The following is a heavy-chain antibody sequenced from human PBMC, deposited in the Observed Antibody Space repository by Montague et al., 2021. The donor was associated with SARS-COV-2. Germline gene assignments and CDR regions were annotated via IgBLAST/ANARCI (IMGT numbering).Heavy chain of an antibody. CDR1: GFSLSTSGMC. Sequence: PALVKPTQTLTLTCTFSGFSLSTSGMCVSWIRQPPGKALEWLARIDWDDDKHYSPSLKTRLTISKDTSKNQVVLTMTNMDPVDTATYYCARTAYDILSCNLIDFDHWGQGTLVTVSS. CDR3: ARTAYDILSCNLIDFDH. CDR2: IDWDDDK. J-gene: IGHJ4*02. V-gene: IGHV2-70*11. D-gene: IGHD3-9*01.